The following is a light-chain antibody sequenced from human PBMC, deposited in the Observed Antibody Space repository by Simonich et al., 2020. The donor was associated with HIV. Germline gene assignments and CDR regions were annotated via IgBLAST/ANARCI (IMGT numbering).Light chain of an antibody. CDR3: YSTDSSANHRGV. Sequence: SYELTQPLSVSVALGQTARITCGGDNIGSKNVHWYQQKSGQAPVLVIYEDSKRPSGIPERFSGSSSGTMATLTLSGAQVEDETDYYCYSTDSSANHRGVFGGGTKLTVL. CDR1: NIGSKN. CDR2: EDS. V-gene: IGLV3-10*01. J-gene: IGLJ2*01.